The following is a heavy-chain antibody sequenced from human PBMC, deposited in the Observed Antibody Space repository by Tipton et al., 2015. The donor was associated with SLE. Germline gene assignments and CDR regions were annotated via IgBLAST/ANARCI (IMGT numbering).Heavy chain of an antibody. D-gene: IGHD3-22*01. CDR1: GGSISSYF. CDR2: ADYSGST. CDR3: GHYFYDATGYQSADD. J-gene: IGHJ4*02. V-gene: IGHV4-59*01. Sequence: LRLSCTVSGGSISSYFWSWIRQPPGKGLEWLGYADYSGSTNYNPSLKSRVTISVDTSKNQFSLHLTSVTSADTAVYYCGHYFYDATGYQSADDWGQGALVTVS.